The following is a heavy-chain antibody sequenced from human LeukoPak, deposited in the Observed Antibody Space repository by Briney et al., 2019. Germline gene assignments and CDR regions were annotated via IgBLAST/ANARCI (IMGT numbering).Heavy chain of an antibody. Sequence: GGSLRLSCEASGFIFSSYEMNWVRQAPGKGLEWVSTISGSGGSTYYADAVKGRFTISKDNSKSTLYLQMTSLRDDDTAVYYCAKPLSSVTPGYWGQGTLVTVSS. V-gene: IGHV3-23*01. CDR3: AKPLSSVTPGY. CDR1: GFIFSSYE. D-gene: IGHD4-17*01. J-gene: IGHJ4*02. CDR2: ISGSGGST.